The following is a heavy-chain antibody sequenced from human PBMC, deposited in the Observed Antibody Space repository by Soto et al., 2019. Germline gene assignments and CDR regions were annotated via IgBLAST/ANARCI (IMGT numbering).Heavy chain of an antibody. D-gene: IGHD3-22*01. J-gene: IGHJ5*02. V-gene: IGHV1-18*01. CDR2: ISAYNGNT. CDR1: GYTFTSYG. Sequence: ASVKVSCKASGYTFTSYGISWVRQAPGQGLEWMGWISAYNGNTNYAQKLQGRVTMTTDTSTSTAYMELRSLRSDDTAVYYCARTPLPYKGVITTNWFDPWGQGTLVTVSS. CDR3: ARTPLPYKGVITTNWFDP.